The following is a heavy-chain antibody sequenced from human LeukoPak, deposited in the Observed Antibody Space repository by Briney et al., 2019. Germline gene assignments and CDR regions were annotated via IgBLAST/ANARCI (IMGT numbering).Heavy chain of an antibody. CDR3: ARVYYYYYMDV. Sequence: SETLSLTCTVSGGSISSYYWSWIRQPPGKGLEWIGYIYYSGSTNYNPSLKSRVTISVDTSKNQFSLKLSSVTAADTAAYYCARVYYYYYMDVWGKGITVTVSS. CDR1: GGSISSYY. J-gene: IGHJ6*03. V-gene: IGHV4-59*01. CDR2: IYYSGST.